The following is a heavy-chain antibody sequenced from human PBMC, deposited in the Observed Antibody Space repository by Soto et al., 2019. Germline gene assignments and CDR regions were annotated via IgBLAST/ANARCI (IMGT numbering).Heavy chain of an antibody. CDR2: IWYDGSNK. V-gene: IGHV3-33*01. D-gene: IGHD6-13*01. J-gene: IGHJ4*02. CDR1: GFTFSSYG. Sequence: HLGGSLRLSCAASGFTFSSYGMHWVRQAPGKGLEWVAVIWYDGSNKYYADSVKGRFTISRDNSKNTLYLQMNSLRAEDTAVYYCARDAQQLVQSYFDYWGQGTLVTVSS. CDR3: ARDAQQLVQSYFDY.